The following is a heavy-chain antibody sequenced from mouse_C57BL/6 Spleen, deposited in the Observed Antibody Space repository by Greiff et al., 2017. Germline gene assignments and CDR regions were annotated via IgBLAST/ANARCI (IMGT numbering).Heavy chain of an antibody. CDR3: ARYSNYFDY. CDR1: GYTFTSYW. CDR2: IDPSDSYT. Sequence: QVQLQQPGAELVKPGASVKLSCKASGYTFTSYWMQWVKQRPGQGLEWIGEIDPSDSYTNYNQKFKGKATLTVDTSSSTAYMQLSSLTSEDSAVYYCARYSNYFDYWGQGTTRTV. D-gene: IGHD2-5*01. V-gene: IGHV1-50*01. J-gene: IGHJ2*01.